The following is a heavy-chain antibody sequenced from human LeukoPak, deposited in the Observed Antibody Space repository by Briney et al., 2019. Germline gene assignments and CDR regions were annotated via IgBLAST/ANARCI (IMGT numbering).Heavy chain of an antibody. V-gene: IGHV3-74*01. J-gene: IGHJ4*02. Sequence: GGSLRLSCVASGFTFSNYWMHWVRQAPGKGLVWVSRIKSDGSSTSYADSVKGRFTISRDNSKNTLYLQMNSLRAEDTAAYYCARSRRVGGVIVPFDYWGQGTLVTVCS. CDR2: IKSDGSST. CDR1: GFTFSNYW. CDR3: ARSRRVGGVIVPFDY. D-gene: IGHD3-16*02.